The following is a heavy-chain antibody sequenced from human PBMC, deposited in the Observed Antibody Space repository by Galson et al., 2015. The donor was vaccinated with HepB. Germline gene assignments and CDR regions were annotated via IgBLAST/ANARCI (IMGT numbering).Heavy chain of an antibody. V-gene: IGHV2-5*01. Sequence: PALVKPTQTLTLTCTFSGFSLSTSGVGVGWIRQPPGKALEWLALIYWNDDKRYSPSLKSRLTITKDTSKNQVVLTMTNMDPVDTATYYCAHSQEGGRIFGVVFDYWGQGTLVTVSS. CDR2: IYWNDDK. CDR1: GFSLSTSGVG. CDR3: AHSQEGGRIFGVVFDY. D-gene: IGHD3-3*01. J-gene: IGHJ4*02.